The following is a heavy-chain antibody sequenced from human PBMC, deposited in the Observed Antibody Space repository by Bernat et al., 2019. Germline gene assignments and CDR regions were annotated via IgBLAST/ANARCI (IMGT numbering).Heavy chain of an antibody. CDR3: ARGTSTSAPYMDV. Sequence: VHLVESGGGLVKPGGSLRLSCAASGFTFSDYYMSWIRQAPGKGLDWVSYISSSSYTNYADSVKGRFTISRDNAKNSLYLQMNSLRAEDTAVYYCARGTSTSAPYMDVWGKGTTVTVSS. V-gene: IGHV3-11*05. CDR2: ISSSSYT. CDR1: GFTFSDYY. J-gene: IGHJ6*03.